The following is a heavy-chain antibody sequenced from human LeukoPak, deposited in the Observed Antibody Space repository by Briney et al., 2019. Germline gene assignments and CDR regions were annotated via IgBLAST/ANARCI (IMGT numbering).Heavy chain of an antibody. J-gene: IGHJ4*02. CDR2: ISSSSRYI. CDR1: GFTFSNYN. D-gene: IGHD3-9*01. Sequence: PGGSLRLSCAASGFTFSNYNMNWVRQAPGKGLEWVSSISSSSRYIYYADSVKGRFTISRDNAKNSLYLQMNSLRAEDTAVYYCARDSLNPPTLTYYDILTGYPDYWGQGTLVTVSS. V-gene: IGHV3-21*01. CDR3: ARDSLNPPTLTYYDILTGYPDY.